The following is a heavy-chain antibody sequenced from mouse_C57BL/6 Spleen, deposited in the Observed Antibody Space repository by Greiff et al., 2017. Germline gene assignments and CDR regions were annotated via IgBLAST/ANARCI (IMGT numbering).Heavy chain of an antibody. J-gene: IGHJ4*01. D-gene: IGHD1-1*01. CDR1: GYSFTSYY. Sequence: VLLQQSGPELVKPGASVKISCKASGYSFTSYYIHWVKQRPGQGLEWIGWIYPGSGNTKYNEKFKGKATLTADTSSSTAYMQLSSLTSEDSAVYYCATVVATRDAMDYWGQGTSVTVSS. V-gene: IGHV1-66*01. CDR3: ATVVATRDAMDY. CDR2: IYPGSGNT.